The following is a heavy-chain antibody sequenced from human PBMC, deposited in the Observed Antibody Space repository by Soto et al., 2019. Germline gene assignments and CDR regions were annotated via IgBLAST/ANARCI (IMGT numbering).Heavy chain of an antibody. Sequence: GGSLRLSCAASGFTFSSYGMHWVRQAPGKGLEWVAVIWYDGSNKYYADSVKGRFTISRDNSKNTLYLQMNSLRAEDTAVYYCARDFYDILTGYYTPTGAHFDYWGHGTLVTVSS. CDR2: IWYDGSNK. CDR3: ARDFYDILTGYYTPTGAHFDY. J-gene: IGHJ4*01. V-gene: IGHV3-33*01. CDR1: GFTFSSYG. D-gene: IGHD3-9*01.